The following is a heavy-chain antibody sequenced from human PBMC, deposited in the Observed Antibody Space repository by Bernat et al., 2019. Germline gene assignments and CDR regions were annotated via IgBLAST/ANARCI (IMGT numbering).Heavy chain of an antibody. CDR2: IYYSGST. D-gene: IGHD6-19*01. J-gene: IGHJ4*02. Sequence: QLQLQESGPGLVKPSETLSLTCTVSGGSISSSSYYWGWIRQPPGKGLEWIGSIYYSGSTYYNPSLKSRVTISVDTSKNQFSLKLSSVTAADTAVYYCARPYRYSSGWYDYWGQGTLVTVSS. V-gene: IGHV4-39*01. CDR1: GGSISSSSYY. CDR3: ARPYRYSSGWYDY.